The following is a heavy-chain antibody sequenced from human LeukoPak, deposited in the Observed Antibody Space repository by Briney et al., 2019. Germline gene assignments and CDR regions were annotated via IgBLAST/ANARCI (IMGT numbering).Heavy chain of an antibody. CDR2: TYYRSKWYN. J-gene: IGHJ4*02. CDR3: ARDGYGYHTLDY. CDR1: GDSLSSNSAA. Sequence: SQTLSLTCAISGDSLSSNSAAWNWLRQSPSRGLEWLGRTYYRSKWYNDYAVSLKSRITVTPDTSKNQFSLQLNSVAPEDTAVYYCARDGYGYHTLDYWGQGTLVTVSS. V-gene: IGHV6-1*01. D-gene: IGHD5-24*01.